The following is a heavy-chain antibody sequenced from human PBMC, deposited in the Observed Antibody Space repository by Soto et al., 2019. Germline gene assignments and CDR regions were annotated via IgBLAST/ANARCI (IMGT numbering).Heavy chain of an antibody. V-gene: IGHV4-31*03. CDR1: GASIRSGGYY. J-gene: IGHJ4*02. Sequence: QVQLQESGPGLVKPSQTLSLTCTVSGASIRSGGYYWSWIRQRPGKGLEWIWYIFYSGSTYYNPSLQSRVASSEGTSKNQFSLKLLSVTAADTALYYCARGYCSGGTCYSGEYGDYRQPFNFDYWGQGNLVNVSS. CDR2: IFYSGST. D-gene: IGHD2-15*01. CDR3: ARGYCSGGTCYSGEYGDYRQPFNFDY.